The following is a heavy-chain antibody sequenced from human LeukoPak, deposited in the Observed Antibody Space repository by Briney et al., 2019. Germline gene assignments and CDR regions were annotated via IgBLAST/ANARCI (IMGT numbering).Heavy chain of an antibody. Sequence: GASVNVSCKASGYTFTNYYSHWVRQPPGQGLEWMGLSNPTGSSTNYAQKFRGRVTMTRDTSTTTVYMEMSSLRSEDTAVYYCAREESGGYFDYWGQGTLVTVSS. J-gene: IGHJ4*02. CDR2: SNPTGSST. CDR3: AREESGGYFDY. D-gene: IGHD2-8*02. V-gene: IGHV1-46*01. CDR1: GYTFTNYY.